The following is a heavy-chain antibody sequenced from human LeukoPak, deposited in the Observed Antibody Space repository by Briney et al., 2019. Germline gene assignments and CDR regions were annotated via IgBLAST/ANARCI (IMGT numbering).Heavy chain of an antibody. V-gene: IGHV4-59*08. J-gene: IGHJ1*01. CDR1: GGSLSSYS. Sequence: SETLSLTCTVSGGSLSSYSWSCVREPLGKGLGWGAYIYYSGSTNYNTSLKRRVTISVDTSKNQFSLKLSSVTAADTTVYYCASTNRPDYYDSSGYPKYFQHWGQGTLVTVSS. D-gene: IGHD3-22*01. CDR2: IYYSGST. CDR3: ASTNRPDYYDSSGYPKYFQH.